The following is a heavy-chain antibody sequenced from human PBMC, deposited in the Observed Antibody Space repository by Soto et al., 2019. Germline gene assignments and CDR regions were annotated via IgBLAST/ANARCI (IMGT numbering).Heavy chain of an antibody. J-gene: IGHJ4*02. CDR3: ARDTDSSVPLFDY. D-gene: IGHD6-19*01. CDR2: INPNSGGT. V-gene: IGHV1-2*02. CDR1: GYTFTGYY. Sequence: ASVKVSCKASGYTFTGYYMHWVRQAPGQGLEWMGWINPNSGGTNHAQRFQGRVTMTRDTSISTAYMELSRLRSDDTAVYYCARDTDSSVPLFDYWGPGTLVTVSS.